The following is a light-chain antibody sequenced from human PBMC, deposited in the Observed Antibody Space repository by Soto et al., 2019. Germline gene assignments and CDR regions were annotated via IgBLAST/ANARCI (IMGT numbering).Light chain of an antibody. CDR2: KTS. Sequence: EIVMTQTPLSSPVTLGQPASISCRSSQSLLDSDGETYLSWLQQRPGQPPRLLIYKTSSRFSGGPDRFSGRGAGTEFTLKISRVEVEDVGVYYCMQATQFPHTFGQGTKLEI. J-gene: IGKJ2*01. CDR1: QSLLDSDGETY. V-gene: IGKV2-24*01. CDR3: MQATQFPHT.